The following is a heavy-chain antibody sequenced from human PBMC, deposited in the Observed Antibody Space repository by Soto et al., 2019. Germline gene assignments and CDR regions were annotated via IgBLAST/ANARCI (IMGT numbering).Heavy chain of an antibody. Sequence: ASVKVSCKASGYTFTNYGISWVRQAPGQGLEWMGWINTYNGNTNHAQKLQGRVTMTTDTSTSTAYMELRSLRSDDTAVYYCARGVGSGTYYNQYNWFDPWGQGTPVTVPQ. CDR1: GYTFTNYG. J-gene: IGHJ5*02. CDR2: INTYNGNT. CDR3: ARGVGSGTYYNQYNWFDP. V-gene: IGHV1-18*01. D-gene: IGHD3-10*01.